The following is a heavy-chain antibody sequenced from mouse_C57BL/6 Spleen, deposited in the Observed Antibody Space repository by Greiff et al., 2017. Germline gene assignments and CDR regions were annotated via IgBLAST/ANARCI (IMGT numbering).Heavy chain of an antibody. CDR1: GYSITSGYY. J-gene: IGHJ2*01. CDR3: ARDQLHFDY. Sequence: EVQLQESGPGLVKPSQSLSLTCSATGYSITSGYYWNWIRQSPGNNLEWMGFISYDGSNNYNPTLKNRISITRDTSKNPFFLKLNSVTTEDAATYYCARDQLHFDYWGQGTTLTVSA. CDR2: ISYDGSN. V-gene: IGHV3-6*01. D-gene: IGHD3-1*01.